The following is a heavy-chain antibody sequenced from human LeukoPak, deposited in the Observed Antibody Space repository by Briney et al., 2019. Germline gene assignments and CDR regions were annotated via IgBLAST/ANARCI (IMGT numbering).Heavy chain of an antibody. CDR1: GFTFSSYG. J-gene: IGHJ3*02. V-gene: IGHV3-66*02. CDR3: ARVFGILENAFDI. CDR2: IYSGGST. Sequence: PGRSLRLSCAASGFTFSSYGMHWVRQAPGKGLEWVSVIYSGGSTYYADSVKGRFTISRDNSKNTLYLQMNSLRAEDTAVYYCARVFGILENAFDIWGQGTMVTVSS. D-gene: IGHD1-1*01.